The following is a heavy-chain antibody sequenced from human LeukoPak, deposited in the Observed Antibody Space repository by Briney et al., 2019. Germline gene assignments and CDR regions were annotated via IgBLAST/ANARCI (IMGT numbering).Heavy chain of an antibody. D-gene: IGHD1-7*01. CDR3: AHRHGNWNYGGNWFDP. V-gene: IGHV2-5*02. J-gene: IGHJ5*02. CDR1: GFSLSTSGVG. Sequence: ESGPTLVNPTQTLTLTCTFSGFSLSTSGVGVGWIRQPPGKALEWLALIYWDDDKRYSPSLKSRLTITKDTSKNQVVLTMTNMDPVDTATYYCAHRHGNWNYGGNWFDPWGQGTLVTVSS. CDR2: IYWDDDK.